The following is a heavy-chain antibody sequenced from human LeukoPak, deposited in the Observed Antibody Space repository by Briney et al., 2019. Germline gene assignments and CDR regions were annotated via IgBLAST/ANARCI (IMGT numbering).Heavy chain of an antibody. CDR1: GGSISSSSYY. Sequence: SETLSLTCAVSGGSISSSSYYWGWIRQPPGKGLEWIGSIYYSGSTYNPSLKSRVTIPIDTSKNQFSLKLSSVTAADTAVYYCARHYDILTDSRYFDYWGQGTLVTVSS. CDR3: ARHYDILTDSRYFDY. V-gene: IGHV4-39*01. J-gene: IGHJ4*02. D-gene: IGHD3-9*01. CDR2: IYYSGST.